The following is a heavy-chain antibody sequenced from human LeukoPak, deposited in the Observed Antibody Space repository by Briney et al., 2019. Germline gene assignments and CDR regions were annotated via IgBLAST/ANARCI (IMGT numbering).Heavy chain of an antibody. J-gene: IGHJ2*01. CDR1: GGSFSGCY. CDR2: INHSGST. Sequence: SETLSLTCAVYGGSFSGCYWSWIRQPPGKGLEWIGEINHSGSTNYNPSLKSRVTISVDTSKNQFSLKLSSVTAADTAVYYCARGAAVAALYWYFDLWGRGTLVTVSS. V-gene: IGHV4-34*01. CDR3: ARGAAVAALYWYFDL. D-gene: IGHD6-19*01.